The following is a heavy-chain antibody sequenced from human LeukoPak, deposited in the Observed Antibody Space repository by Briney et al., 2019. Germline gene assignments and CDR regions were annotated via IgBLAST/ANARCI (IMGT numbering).Heavy chain of an antibody. D-gene: IGHD6-13*01. CDR1: GFTFSNYA. Sequence: GGSLRLSCAASGFTFSNYAMSWVRQAPGKGLEYVSAISSNGGSTYYANSVKGRFTISRDNSKNTLYLQMGSLRAEDMAVYYCAISSSWNFDYWGQGTLVTVSS. J-gene: IGHJ4*02. V-gene: IGHV3-64*01. CDR3: AISSSWNFDY. CDR2: ISSNGGST.